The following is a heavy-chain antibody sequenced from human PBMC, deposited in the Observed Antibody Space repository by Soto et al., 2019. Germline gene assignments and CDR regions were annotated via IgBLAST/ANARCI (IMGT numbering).Heavy chain of an antibody. Sequence: ASGPTLVNPTQTLTLTCTFSGFSLSTSGMCVSWIRQPPGKALEWLALIDWDDDKYYSTSLKTRLTISKDTSKNQVVLTMTNMDPVDTATYYCARIVKDSDYSGLGSYLPAADRVVWGFGMDVWGQGTTVTVSS. CDR2: IDWDDDK. D-gene: IGHD3-10*01. V-gene: IGHV2-70*01. CDR3: ARIVKDSDYSGLGSYLPAADRVVWGFGMDV. CDR1: GFSLSTSGMC. J-gene: IGHJ6*02.